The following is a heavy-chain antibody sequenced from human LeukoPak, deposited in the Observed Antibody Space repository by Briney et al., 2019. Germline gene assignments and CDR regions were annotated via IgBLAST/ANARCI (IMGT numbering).Heavy chain of an antibody. J-gene: IGHJ4*02. CDR3: ARAYYYGTGSYPAAFDY. D-gene: IGHD3-10*01. CDR2: IYYTGST. CDR1: GGSINSSNYY. Sequence: PSETLSLTCTVSGGSINSSNYYWGWIRQPPGKGLEWIESIYYTGSTYQNPSLKSRVTISVDTSKNQFSLKLSSVTAADTAVYYCARAYYYGTGSYPAAFDYWGQGSLVTVSS. V-gene: IGHV4-39*07.